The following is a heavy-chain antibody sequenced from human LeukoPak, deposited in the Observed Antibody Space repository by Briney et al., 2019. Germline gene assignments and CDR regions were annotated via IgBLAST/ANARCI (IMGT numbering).Heavy chain of an antibody. Sequence: RGGSLRLSCAASGFTFSTYWMSWVRQAPGKGLEWVANIKEDGSQKYYVDSVKGRFTISRDNAKNSVFLQMNSLRVEDTALYYCVVGGAFDIWGQGTMVTVSS. CDR2: IKEDGSQK. CDR3: VVGGAFDI. V-gene: IGHV3-7*01. D-gene: IGHD2-2*01. J-gene: IGHJ3*02. CDR1: GFTFSTYW.